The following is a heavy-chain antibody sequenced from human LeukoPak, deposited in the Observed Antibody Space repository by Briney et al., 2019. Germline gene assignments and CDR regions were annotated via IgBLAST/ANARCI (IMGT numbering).Heavy chain of an antibody. J-gene: IGHJ6*02. D-gene: IGHD2-15*01. CDR1: GFTFSNAW. CDR2: IKSKTDGGTT. V-gene: IGHV3-15*01. CDR3: TTEVPHCSGGSCYFYYYGMDV. Sequence: PGGSLRLSCAASGFTFSNAWMSWVRQAPGKGLEWVGRIKSKTDGGTTDYAAPVKGRFTISRDDSKNTLYLKMNSLKTDDTAVYYCTTEVPHCSGGSCYFYYYGMDVWGQGTTVTVSS.